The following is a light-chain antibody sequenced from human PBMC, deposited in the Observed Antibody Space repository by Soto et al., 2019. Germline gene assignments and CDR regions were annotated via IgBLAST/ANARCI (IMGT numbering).Light chain of an antibody. Sequence: QLVLTQPPSVSGAPGQRVTISCTGSSSNIGAGYDVHWYQQRPGTAPKLLIYGNSNRPSGVPDRFSGSKSGTSASLAITGLQAEDEADYYCQSYDSSLSGYYVVFGGGTKLTVL. V-gene: IGLV1-40*01. J-gene: IGLJ2*01. CDR3: QSYDSSLSGYYVV. CDR2: GNS. CDR1: SSNIGAGYD.